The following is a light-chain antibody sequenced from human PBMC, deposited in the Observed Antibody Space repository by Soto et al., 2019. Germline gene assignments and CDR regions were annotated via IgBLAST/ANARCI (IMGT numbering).Light chain of an antibody. V-gene: IGKV1-5*03. CDR3: QQHNSYPGT. CDR1: QSISSW. CDR2: KAS. Sequence: DIQMTQSPSTLSASVGXRVTITCRASQSISSWLAWYQQKPGKAPKLLIYKASSLESGVPSRFSGSGSGTEFTLTISSLQPDDFATYYCQQHNSYPGTFGQGTKVDIK. J-gene: IGKJ1*01.